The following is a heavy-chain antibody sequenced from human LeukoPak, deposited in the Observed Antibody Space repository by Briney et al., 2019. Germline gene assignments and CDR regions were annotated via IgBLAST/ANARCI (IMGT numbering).Heavy chain of an antibody. Sequence: ASVKVSCKASGYTFTGYHVHWVRQAPGQGLEWVGRINPNSGVTNYAQKFQGRVTMTRHTSITAAHMELSRLRSDDTAVYYCARDRSGIFGYYYNGMDVWGQGTTVTVSS. V-gene: IGHV1-2*06. CDR3: ARDRSGIFGYYYNGMDV. J-gene: IGHJ6*02. CDR1: GYTFTGYH. D-gene: IGHD3-3*01. CDR2: INPNSGVT.